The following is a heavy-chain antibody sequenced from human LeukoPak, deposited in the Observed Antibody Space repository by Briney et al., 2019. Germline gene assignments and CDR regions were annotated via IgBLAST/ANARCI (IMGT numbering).Heavy chain of an antibody. Sequence: TSETLSLTCTVSGGSISSSSYYWGWIRQPPGKGLEWIGSIYYSGSTYYNPSLKSRVTISVDTSKNQFSLKLSSVTAADTAVYYCARLGTRMVYAPGPYYFDYWGQGTLVTVSS. CDR2: IYYSGST. CDR3: ARLGTRMVYAPGPYYFDY. D-gene: IGHD2-8*01. J-gene: IGHJ4*02. V-gene: IGHV4-39*01. CDR1: GGSISSSSYY.